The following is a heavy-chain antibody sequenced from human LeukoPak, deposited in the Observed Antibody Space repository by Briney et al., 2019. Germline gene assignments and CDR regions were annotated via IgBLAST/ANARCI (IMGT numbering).Heavy chain of an antibody. CDR2: ISYDGSER. J-gene: IGHJ4*02. CDR3: AKVADSGSYYNYFES. CDR1: GFTLSSYS. V-gene: IGHV3-30*18. Sequence: GGSLRLSCAASGFTLSSYSMNWVRQAPGKGLEWVAVISYDGSERYYADSVKGRFTVSNDNSKNTVYLQMIGLRIEDTAVYYCAKVADSGSYYNYFESWGPGTLVTVSS. D-gene: IGHD1-26*01.